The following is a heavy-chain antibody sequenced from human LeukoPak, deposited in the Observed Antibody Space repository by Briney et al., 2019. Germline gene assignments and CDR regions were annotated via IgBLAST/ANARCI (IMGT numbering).Heavy chain of an antibody. D-gene: IGHD1-1*01. Sequence: SETLSLTCTTSGVSINRFYWSWVRQPPGKGLEWIGNIYSGVPTYFNPSLKSRVTISVDTSKNQFSLNLSSVTAADTAMYYCVQTTGWPGFDYWGQGILATVSS. V-gene: IGHV4-4*09. CDR1: GVSINRFY. J-gene: IGHJ4*02. CDR3: VQTTGWPGFDY. CDR2: IYSGVPT.